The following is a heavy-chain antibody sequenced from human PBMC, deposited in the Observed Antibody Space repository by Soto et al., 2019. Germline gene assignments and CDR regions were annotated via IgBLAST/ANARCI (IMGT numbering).Heavy chain of an antibody. CDR3: AHTPYASSEDAFDR. D-gene: IGHD6-6*01. V-gene: IGHV2-5*02. CDR2: IYWDDEK. CDR1: GFSLTTSGVG. J-gene: IGHJ3*01. Sequence: QITLKESGPTLVKPTQTLTLTCTFSGFSLTTSGVGVGWIRQPPGKALEWLALIYWDDEKRYSPTLQSRLTSTKDTSKNQMDLTVTNMNPAAAGTYYCAHTPYASSEDAFDRWGQGPMVYVSS.